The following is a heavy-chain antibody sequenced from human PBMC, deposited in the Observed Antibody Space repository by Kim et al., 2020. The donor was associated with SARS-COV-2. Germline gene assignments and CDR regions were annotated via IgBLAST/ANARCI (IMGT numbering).Heavy chain of an antibody. CDR2: IFGSGCGQ. CDR1: GVTFRNYA. J-gene: IGHJ2*01. V-gene: IGHV3-23*05. CDR3: AKHHHVTSLTFYWYFEF. Sequence: GGSLRLSCAASGVTFRNYAMSWVRQAPGKGLEWVSGIFGSGCGQYYADPVKGRFTISRDNSKNILSLHMTNLRAEDTAVYYCAKHHHVTSLTFYWYFEFWGRGTLIAVSS. D-gene: IGHD3-16*01.